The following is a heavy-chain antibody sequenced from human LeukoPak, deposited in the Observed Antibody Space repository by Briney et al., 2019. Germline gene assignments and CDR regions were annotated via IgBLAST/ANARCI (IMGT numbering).Heavy chain of an antibody. CDR3: ASGSSGGENDAFDI. V-gene: IGHV4-39*07. J-gene: IGHJ3*02. CDR1: GGSMSSSSSYL. Sequence: SETLSLTCTVSGGSMSSSSSYLWGWIRQPPGKGLEWIGSIYYSGNTYYNPSLKSRVTMSVDTSKNQFSLKLSSVTAADTAVYYCASGSSGGENDAFDIWGQGTMVTVSS. CDR2: IYYSGNT. D-gene: IGHD2-15*01.